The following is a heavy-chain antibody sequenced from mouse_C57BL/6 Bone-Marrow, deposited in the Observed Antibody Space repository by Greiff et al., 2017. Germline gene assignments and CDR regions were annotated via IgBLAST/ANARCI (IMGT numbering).Heavy chain of an antibody. CDR3: AKRNSNYGGFAY. CDR1: GFSLTSYG. J-gene: IGHJ3*01. Sequence: VMLVESGPGLVQPSQSLSITCTVSGFSLTSYGVHWVRQSPGKGLEWLGVIWRGGSTDYNAAFMSRLSITKDNSKSQVFFKMNSLQADDTAIYYCAKRNSNYGGFAYWGQGTLVTVSA. CDR2: IWRGGST. V-gene: IGHV2-5*01. D-gene: IGHD2-5*01.